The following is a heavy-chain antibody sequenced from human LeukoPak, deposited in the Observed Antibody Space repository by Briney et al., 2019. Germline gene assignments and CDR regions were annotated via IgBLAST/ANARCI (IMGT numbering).Heavy chain of an antibody. CDR2: INPSGGST. V-gene: IGHV1-46*01. CDR1: GGTFSSYT. D-gene: IGHD5-12*01. CDR3: ARQSVATTKFDY. J-gene: IGHJ4*02. Sequence: ASVKVSCKASGGTFSSYTISWVRQAPGQGLEWMGIINPSGGSTSYAQKFQGRVTMTRDTSTSTVYMELSSLRSEDTAVYYCARQSVATTKFDYWGQGTLVTVSS.